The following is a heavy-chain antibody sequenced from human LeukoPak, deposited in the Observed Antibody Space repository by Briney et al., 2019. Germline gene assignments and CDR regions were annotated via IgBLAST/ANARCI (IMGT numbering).Heavy chain of an antibody. J-gene: IGHJ4*02. V-gene: IGHV3-11*04. CDR2: ISSSGDDT. CDR3: ARAFH. Sequence: PGGSLRLSXVVSGFTFRNYYMSWIRQAPGKGLEWVSYISSSGDDTDYADPVKGRFTISRDNAKNSVYLQMTSLRVEDTAMYYCARAFHWGQGTLVTVST. CDR1: GFTFRNYY. D-gene: IGHD2/OR15-2a*01.